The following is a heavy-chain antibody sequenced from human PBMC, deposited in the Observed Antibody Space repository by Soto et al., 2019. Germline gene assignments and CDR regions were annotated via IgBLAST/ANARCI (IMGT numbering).Heavy chain of an antibody. CDR3: AREPSYGSGSQHYYYGMDV. CDR1: GFTVSSNY. V-gene: IGHV3-53*01. Sequence: PGGSLRLSCAASGFTVSSNYMSWVRQAPGKGLEWVSVIYSGGSTYYADSVKGRFTISRDNSKNTLYLQMNSLRAEDTAVYYCAREPSYGSGSQHYYYGMDVWGQGTTVTVSS. J-gene: IGHJ6*02. CDR2: IYSGGST. D-gene: IGHD3-10*01.